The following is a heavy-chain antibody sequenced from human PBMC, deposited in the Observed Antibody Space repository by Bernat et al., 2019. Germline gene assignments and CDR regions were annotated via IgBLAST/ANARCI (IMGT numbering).Heavy chain of an antibody. CDR2: ISSSSSYI. D-gene: IGHD2-15*01. CDR1: RFTFSSYS. CDR3: ARVRYCSAGSCHEIDY. V-gene: IGHV3-21*01. Sequence: EVQLVESGGGLVKPGGSLRLSCAASRFTFSSYSMNWVRQAPGKGLEWVSSISSSSSYIYYGDSVKGRFTISRDNAKNSLYLQMNSLRAEDTAVYYCARVRYCSAGSCHEIDYWGQGTLVTVSS. J-gene: IGHJ4*02.